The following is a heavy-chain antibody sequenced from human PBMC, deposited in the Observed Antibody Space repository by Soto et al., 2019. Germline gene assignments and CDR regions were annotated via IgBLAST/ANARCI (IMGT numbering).Heavy chain of an antibody. Sequence: WWSLRLSCSASVFTCSSYIMNWFRQAPGKGLEWVSYISSSSGTIYYADSVKGRFTISRDNAKNSLYLQMNSLRDEDTALYYCAREKVVSYAFDLWGQGTMVTVSS. CDR2: ISSSSGTI. CDR3: AREKVVSYAFDL. J-gene: IGHJ3*01. CDR1: VFTCSSYI. V-gene: IGHV3-48*02.